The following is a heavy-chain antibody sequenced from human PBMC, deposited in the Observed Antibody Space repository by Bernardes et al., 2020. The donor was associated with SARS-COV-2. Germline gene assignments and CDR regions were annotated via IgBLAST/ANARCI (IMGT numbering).Heavy chain of an antibody. V-gene: IGHV3-23*01. CDR1: GFSFSSYA. CDR3: AKDKGGYSYRSDYYYAMDV. Sequence: GGSLRLSCAASGFSFSSYAMSWVRQAPGRGLEWVSAMSASGDSTYYADSVKGRFTISRDNSRNTLYLQMNSLRAEDTAVYYCAKDKGGYSYRSDYYYAMDVWGQGTTVTVSS. D-gene: IGHD5-18*01. CDR2: MSASGDST. J-gene: IGHJ6*02.